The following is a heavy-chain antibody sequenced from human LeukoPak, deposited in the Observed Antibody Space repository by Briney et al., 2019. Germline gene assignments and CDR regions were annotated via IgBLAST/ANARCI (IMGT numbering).Heavy chain of an antibody. Sequence: SETLSLTCTVSGGSISSSSYYWGWIRQPPGKGLEWIGSIYYSGSTYYNPSLKSRVTISVDTSKNQFSLELSSVTAADTAVYYCARRGYSSGWFDYWGQGTLVTVSS. D-gene: IGHD6-19*01. V-gene: IGHV4-39*01. CDR3: ARRGYSSGWFDY. CDR2: IYYSGST. CDR1: GGSISSSSYY. J-gene: IGHJ4*02.